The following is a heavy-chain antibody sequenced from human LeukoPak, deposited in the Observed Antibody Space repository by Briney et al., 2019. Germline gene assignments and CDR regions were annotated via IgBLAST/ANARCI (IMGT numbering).Heavy chain of an antibody. CDR1: GFTFSSYW. V-gene: IGHV3-74*01. Sequence: PGGSLRLSCAASGFTFSSYWMHWVRQAPGKGLVWVSRINSDGGSTSYADSVKGRFTISRDNSKNTLYLQMNSLRAEDTAVYYCARAYYDFWSGYPYFDYWGQGTLVTVSS. CDR3: ARAYYDFWSGYPYFDY. CDR2: INSDGGST. D-gene: IGHD3-3*01. J-gene: IGHJ4*02.